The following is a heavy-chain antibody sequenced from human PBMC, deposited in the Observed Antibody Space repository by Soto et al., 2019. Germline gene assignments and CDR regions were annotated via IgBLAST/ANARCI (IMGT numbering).Heavy chain of an antibody. V-gene: IGHV4-59*01. CDR2: IYYSGSI. Sequence: SETLSLTCTVSGDSISSLYWSWIRQPPGKGLEWIGYIYYSGSINYNPSLKSRVTISVDPSKNQFSLRLSSVTAADTAVYYCAKSLWDSSGWKTDYWGQGTLVTAPQ. CDR1: GDSISSLY. D-gene: IGHD6-19*01. J-gene: IGHJ4*02. CDR3: AKSLWDSSGWKTDY.